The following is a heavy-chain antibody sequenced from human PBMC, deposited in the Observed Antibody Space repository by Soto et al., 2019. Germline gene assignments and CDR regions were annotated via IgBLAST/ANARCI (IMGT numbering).Heavy chain of an antibody. D-gene: IGHD2-15*01. CDR3: AHSPCSGGTCYLFDY. CDR1: GFSLSTSGVG. V-gene: IGHV2-5*02. Sequence: QITLRESGPTLVKPTQNLTLTCTISGFSLSTSGVGVGWIRQPPGKSLEWLALIYWDDVQRYSPSLKTRLTITKDTSRSQVVLTMTNMDPVDTATYYCAHSPCSGGTCYLFDYWGQGTLVTVSS. J-gene: IGHJ4*02. CDR2: IYWDDVQ.